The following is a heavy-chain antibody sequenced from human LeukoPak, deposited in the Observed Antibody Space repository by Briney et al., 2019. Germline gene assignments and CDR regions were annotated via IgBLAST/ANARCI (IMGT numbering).Heavy chain of an antibody. CDR2: INPNSGVT. V-gene: IGHV1-2*02. J-gene: IGHJ5*02. CDR1: RYTFTGYY. D-gene: IGHD3-10*01. Sequence: ASVKVSCKASRYTFTGYYMQWVRQAPGQGLEWMGWINPNSGVTDYAQNFQGRVTMTRDTSISTAYVELSRLRSDDTAVYYCARGATYYYGSGSSRNWFDPWGQGTLVTVSS. CDR3: ARGATYYYGSGSSRNWFDP.